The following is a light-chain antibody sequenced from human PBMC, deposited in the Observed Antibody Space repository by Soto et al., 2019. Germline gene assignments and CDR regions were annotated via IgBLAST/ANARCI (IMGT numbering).Light chain of an antibody. CDR3: SSYAGSNTYV. CDR1: SSDAGGYNY. J-gene: IGLJ1*01. V-gene: IGLV2-8*01. Sequence: QSALTQPPSASGSPGQSVAISCTGTSSDAGGYNYVSWYQQHPGKAPKLMIYEVNKRPSGVPDRFSGSKSGNTASLTVSGLQAEDEADYYCSSYAGSNTYVFGSGTKVTVL. CDR2: EVN.